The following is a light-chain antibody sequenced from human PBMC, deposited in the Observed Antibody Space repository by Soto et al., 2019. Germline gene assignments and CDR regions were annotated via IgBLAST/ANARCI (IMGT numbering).Light chain of an antibody. CDR3: QQLNAYPPWT. J-gene: IGKJ1*01. CDR2: AAS. Sequence: DMKLTQAPSFLSASAGDRVSITCRASQAISSYLAWYQQKPGRAPKLLIYAASTLQSGVPSRFSGSGSGTEFTLTITSLQPEDFATYYCQQLNAYPPWTFGQGTKVDI. CDR1: QAISSY. V-gene: IGKV1-9*01.